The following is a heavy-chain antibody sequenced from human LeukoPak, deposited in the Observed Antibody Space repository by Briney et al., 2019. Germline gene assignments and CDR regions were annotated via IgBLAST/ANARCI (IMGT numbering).Heavy chain of an antibody. CDR2: INPNSGGT. V-gene: IGHV1-2*02. D-gene: IGHD1-26*01. J-gene: IGHJ3*02. CDR1: GYTFTGYY. CDR3: ARCGVGAMEDAFDI. Sequence: ASVKVSCKSSGYTFTGYYMHWVRQAPGQGLEWMGWINPNSGGTNYAQKLQGRVTMTTDTSTSTAYMELRSLRSDDTAVYYCARCGVGAMEDAFDIWGQGTMVAVSS.